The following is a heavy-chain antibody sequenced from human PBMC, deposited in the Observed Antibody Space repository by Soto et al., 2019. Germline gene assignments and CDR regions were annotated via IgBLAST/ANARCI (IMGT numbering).Heavy chain of an antibody. CDR2: ITGSGKSA. Sequence: EVQLLESGGGWVQPGGSLRLSCAASGFTFSTFVMTWVRQVPGEGLEWVSSITGSGKSAYYADSVKGRVTISRDNSKNTLYLQISSLGVDDTAVYHCAVHLGQNYYTMDVWGQGPTVTVSS. CDR3: AVHLGQNYYTMDV. J-gene: IGHJ6*02. CDR1: GFTFSTFV. V-gene: IGHV3-23*01.